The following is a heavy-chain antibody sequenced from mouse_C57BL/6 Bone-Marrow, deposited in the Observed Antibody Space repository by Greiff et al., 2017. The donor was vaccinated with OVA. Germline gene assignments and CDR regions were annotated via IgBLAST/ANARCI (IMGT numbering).Heavy chain of an antibody. D-gene: IGHD3-2*02. CDR3: ARDGGRQLRSFDY. CDR2: ISYDGSN. V-gene: IGHV3-6*01. CDR1: GYSITSGYY. J-gene: IGHJ2*01. Sequence: EVQLVESGPGLVKPSQSLSLTCSVTGYSITSGYYWNWIRQFPGNKLEWMGYISYDGSNNYNPSLKNRISITRDTSKNQFFLKLNSVTTEDTATYYCARDGGRQLRSFDYWGQGTTLTVSS.